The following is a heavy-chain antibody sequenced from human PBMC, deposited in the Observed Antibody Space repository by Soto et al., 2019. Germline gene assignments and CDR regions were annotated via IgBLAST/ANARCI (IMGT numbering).Heavy chain of an antibody. D-gene: IGHD6-13*01. Sequence: SETLSLTCTVSGGSVSSGSYYWSWIRQPPGRGLEWIGYIYYSGSTNYNPSLKSRVTISVDTSKNQFSLKLSSVTAADTAVYYCARVPAAAGSFYYYYYGMDVWGQGTTVTVSS. CDR1: GGSVSSGSYY. V-gene: IGHV4-61*01. CDR3: ARVPAAAGSFYYYYYGMDV. CDR2: IYYSGST. J-gene: IGHJ6*02.